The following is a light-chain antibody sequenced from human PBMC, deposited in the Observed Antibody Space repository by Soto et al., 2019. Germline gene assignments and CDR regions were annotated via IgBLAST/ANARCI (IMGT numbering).Light chain of an antibody. V-gene: IGKV1-5*01. J-gene: IGKJ1*01. CDR1: QSISFW. Sequence: DIQMTQSPSTLSASVGDRVTITCRASQSISFWLAWYQQKAGQAPKLLIYDASSLESGVPSRFSGSGSGTDFTLTISSLQPDDFATYYCQHYHTYPWTFGQGTKVDIK. CDR2: DAS. CDR3: QHYHTYPWT.